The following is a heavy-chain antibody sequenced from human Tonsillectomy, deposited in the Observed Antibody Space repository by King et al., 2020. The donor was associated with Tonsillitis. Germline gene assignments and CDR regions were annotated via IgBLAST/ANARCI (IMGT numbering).Heavy chain of an antibody. J-gene: IGHJ1*01. CDR2: IYYSGST. CDR3: ASSYDSSGYYYSLHFQH. D-gene: IGHD3-22*01. Sequence: QLQESGPGLVKPSHTLSLTCTVSGGSISSGGYYWSWIRQHPGKGLEWIGYIYYSGSTYYNPSLKSRVTISVETSKNKFSLKLSSVTAADTAVYYCASSYDSSGYYYSLHFQHWGQGTLVTVSS. CDR1: GGSISSGGYY. V-gene: IGHV4-31*03.